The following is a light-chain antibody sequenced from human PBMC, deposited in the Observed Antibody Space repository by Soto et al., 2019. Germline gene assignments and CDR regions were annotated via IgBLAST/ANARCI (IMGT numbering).Light chain of an antibody. CDR1: QNVSSSS. Sequence: ENVLTQSPGTLSLSPGERATLSCRASQNVSSSSLAWYQQKPGQAPRLLIYGASSRATGIPDRFSGSGSGTDFTLTISRLEPEDFAVYYCQQFGSSRTFGQGTKVDIK. CDR3: QQFGSSRT. V-gene: IGKV3-20*01. CDR2: GAS. J-gene: IGKJ1*01.